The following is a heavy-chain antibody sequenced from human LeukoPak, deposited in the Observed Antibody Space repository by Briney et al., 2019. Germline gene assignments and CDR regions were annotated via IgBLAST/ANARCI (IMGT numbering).Heavy chain of an antibody. CDR3: ASTFGLGAF. V-gene: IGHV3-7*05. CDR1: GFTFSRYW. J-gene: IGHJ4*02. CDR2: TKQDGSEK. Sequence: GGSLRLSCAASGFTFSRYWMSWVRQAPGKGLEWVANTKQDGSEKNYVDSVKGRFTISRDNAKNSLYLQMNSLRAEDTAVYYCASTFGLGAFRGQGTLVTVSS. D-gene: IGHD3/OR15-3a*01.